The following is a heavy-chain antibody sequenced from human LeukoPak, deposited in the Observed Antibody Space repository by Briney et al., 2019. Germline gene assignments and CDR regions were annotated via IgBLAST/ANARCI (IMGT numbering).Heavy chain of an antibody. J-gene: IGHJ4*02. CDR1: GFTFINYW. CDR2: ISGSGGST. V-gene: IGHV3-23*01. D-gene: IGHD2-2*01. CDR3: AKGGAECSSTSCYYDY. Sequence: GGSLRLSCAASGFTFINYWMTWVRQAPGKGLEWVSAISGSGGSTYYADSVKGRFTISRDNSKNTLYLQMNSLRAEDTAVYYCAKGGAECSSTSCYYDYWGQGTLVTVSS.